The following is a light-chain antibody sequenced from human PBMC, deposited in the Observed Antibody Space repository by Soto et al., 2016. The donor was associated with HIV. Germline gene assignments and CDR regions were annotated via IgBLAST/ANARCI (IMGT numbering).Light chain of an antibody. Sequence: DIQMTQSPSSLSASVGDRVTITCRASQGIRNDLGWYQQKPGQAPKRLIYGASSLESGVPSRFSGSRSATEFTLTISSLQPEDFATYYCLQLNNFPRTFGQGTKVEIQ. J-gene: IGKJ1*01. V-gene: IGKV1-17*01. CDR1: QGIRND. CDR2: GAS. CDR3: LQLNNFPRT.